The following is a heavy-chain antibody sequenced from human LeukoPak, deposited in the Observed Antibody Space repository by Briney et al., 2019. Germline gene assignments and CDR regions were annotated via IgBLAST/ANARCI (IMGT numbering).Heavy chain of an antibody. Sequence: KAGGSLRLSCAASGFTFSDYYMSWIRQAPGKGLEWVSYISSSGSTIYYADSVKGRFTISRDNAKNSLYLQMNSLRAGDTAAYYCARIGRGYDFWSGYSLIFDYWGQGTLVTVSS. D-gene: IGHD3-3*01. CDR1: GFTFSDYY. V-gene: IGHV3-11*01. J-gene: IGHJ4*02. CDR2: ISSSGSTI. CDR3: ARIGRGYDFWSGYSLIFDY.